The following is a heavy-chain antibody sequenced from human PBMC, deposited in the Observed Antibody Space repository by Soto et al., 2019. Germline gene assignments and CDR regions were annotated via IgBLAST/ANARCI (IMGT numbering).Heavy chain of an antibody. Sequence: SETLSLTCSVSGGSISSSSYYWGWIRQPPGKGLEWIGSIYYSGSTYYNPSLKSRVTISVDTSKNQFSLKLSSVTAADTAVYYCARSNIAAPLNYYYYYMDVWGKGTTVTVSS. CDR2: IYYSGST. V-gene: IGHV4-39*01. D-gene: IGHD6-6*01. CDR3: ARSNIAAPLNYYYYYMDV. J-gene: IGHJ6*03. CDR1: GGSISSSSYY.